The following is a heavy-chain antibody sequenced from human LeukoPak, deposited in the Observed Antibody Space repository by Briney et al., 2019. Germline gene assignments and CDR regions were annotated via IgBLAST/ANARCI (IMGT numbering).Heavy chain of an antibody. J-gene: IGHJ4*01. CDR1: GSSINNNF. Sequence: TSETLSLTCTVSGSSINNNFWTWIRQPPGKGLEWIGYIYSSGSANYNPCLKSRVIISGDTSKNQISLRLTSVTAADTAMYFCARHRDYYDTWGHGTLVTVSS. V-gene: IGHV4-59*08. D-gene: IGHD3-22*01. CDR2: IYSSGSA. CDR3: ARHRDYYDT.